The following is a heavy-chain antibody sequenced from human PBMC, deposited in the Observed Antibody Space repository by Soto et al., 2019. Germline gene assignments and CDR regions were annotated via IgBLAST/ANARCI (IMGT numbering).Heavy chain of an antibody. D-gene: IGHD2-2*01. CDR1: GFSLSTSGVG. CDR3: ARTLLGYCSSTSCSNWFDP. J-gene: IGHJ5*02. V-gene: IGHV2-5*02. CDR2: IYWDDDK. Sequence: SGPTLVNPTQTLTLTCTFCGFSLSTSGVGVGWIRQPPGKALEWLALIYWDDDKRYSPSLKSRLTITKDTSKNQVVLTMTNMDPVDTATYYCARTLLGYCSSTSCSNWFDPWGQGTPVTV.